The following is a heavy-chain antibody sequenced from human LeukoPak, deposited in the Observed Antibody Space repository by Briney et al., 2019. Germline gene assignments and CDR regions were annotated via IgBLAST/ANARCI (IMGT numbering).Heavy chain of an antibody. V-gene: IGHV1-46*01. D-gene: IGHD3-22*01. CDR3: ARVKPNYYDSRAYGTFDI. CDR1: GYTFTSYY. CDR2: INPSGGST. Sequence: ASVTVSCKASGYTFTSYYMHWVRQAPGQGLEWMGIINPSGGSTSYAQKFQGRVTMTRDTSTSTVYMELSGLRSEDTAVYYCARVKPNYYDSRAYGTFDIWGQGTMVTVSS. J-gene: IGHJ3*02.